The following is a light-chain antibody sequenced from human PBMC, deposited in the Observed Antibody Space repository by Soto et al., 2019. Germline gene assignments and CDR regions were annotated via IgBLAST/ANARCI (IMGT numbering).Light chain of an antibody. CDR2: GAS. J-gene: IGKJ1*01. Sequence: DIQLTQSPPTLYASVGDRVTITCRASQSISYYLAWYQQMPGKAPKLLIYGASSLQSAVPSRFSGSGSGTEFTLTISSLQPDDFATYFCQHHNSYSQTFGQGTMVEIK. CDR3: QHHNSYSQT. CDR1: QSISYY. V-gene: IGKV1-5*01.